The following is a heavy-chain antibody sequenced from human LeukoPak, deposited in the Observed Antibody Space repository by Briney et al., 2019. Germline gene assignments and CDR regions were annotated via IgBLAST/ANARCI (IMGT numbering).Heavy chain of an antibody. CDR3: AELTFDI. J-gene: IGHJ3*02. CDR1: GFTSSTYF. Sequence: GGSLRLSSAASGFTSSTYFMSWVRQAPGKGLEWVSVISGSGGTTYYADSVKGRFTISRDNSKNTVYLQMSSLRAEDTAIYYCAELTFDIWGQGTMVTVSS. CDR2: ISGSGGTT. V-gene: IGHV3-23*01.